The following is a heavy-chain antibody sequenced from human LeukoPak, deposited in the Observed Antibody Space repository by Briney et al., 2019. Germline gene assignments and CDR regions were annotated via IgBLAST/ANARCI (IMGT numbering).Heavy chain of an antibody. Sequence: PGGSLRLSCAASGFTFSSYSMNWVRQAPGKGLEWVSSISSSSSCIYYADSVKGRFTISRDNAKNSLYLQMNSLRAEDTAVYYCASFYSSGWEPLFDYWGQGTLVTVSS. CDR1: GFTFSSYS. CDR2: ISSSSSCI. V-gene: IGHV3-21*01. D-gene: IGHD6-19*01. J-gene: IGHJ4*02. CDR3: ASFYSSGWEPLFDY.